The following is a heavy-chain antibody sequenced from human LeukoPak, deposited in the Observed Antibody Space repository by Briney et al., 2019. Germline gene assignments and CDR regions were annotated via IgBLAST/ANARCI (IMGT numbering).Heavy chain of an antibody. V-gene: IGHV3-48*03. CDR3: AVDLRFDP. D-gene: IGHD5/OR15-5a*01. J-gene: IGHJ5*02. CDR2: FRSSGSTI. CDR1: GFTFSSYE. Sequence: QAGGSLRLSCAASGFTFSSYEMNWVRQAPGKGLEWVSYFRSSGSTIYYADSVKGRFTISRDNAKNSLYVQMNSLRAEDTAVYYCAVDLRFDPWGQGTLVTVSS.